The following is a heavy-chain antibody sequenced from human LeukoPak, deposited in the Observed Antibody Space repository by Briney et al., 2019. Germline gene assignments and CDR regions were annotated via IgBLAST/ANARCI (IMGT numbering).Heavy chain of an antibody. CDR1: GGSISSSSYY. CDR3: ARDYRRSLGAFDI. CDR2: IYYSGST. Sequence: SETLSLTCTVSGGSISSSSYYWGWIRQPPGKGLEWIGSIYYSGSTYYNPSLKSRVTISVDTSKNQFSLKLSSVTAADTAVYYCARDYRRSLGAFDIWGQGTMVTVSS. J-gene: IGHJ3*02. V-gene: IGHV4-39*07. D-gene: IGHD3-16*02.